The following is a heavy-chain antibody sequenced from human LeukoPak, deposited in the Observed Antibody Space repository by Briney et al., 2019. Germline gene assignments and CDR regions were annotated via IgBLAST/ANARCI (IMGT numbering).Heavy chain of an antibody. CDR2: IIPIFGTA. J-gene: IGHJ4*02. D-gene: IGHD1-26*01. V-gene: IGHV1-69*13. CDR3: ARGRIVGATPDY. Sequence: SVKVSCKASGGTFSSYANSWVRQAPGQGLEWMGGIIPIFGTANYAQKFQGRVTITADESTSTAYMELSSLRSEDTAVYYCARGRIVGATPDYWGQGTLVTVSS. CDR1: GGTFSSYA.